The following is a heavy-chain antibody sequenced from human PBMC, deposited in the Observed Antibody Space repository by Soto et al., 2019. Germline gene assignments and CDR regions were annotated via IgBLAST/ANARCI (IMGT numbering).Heavy chain of an antibody. D-gene: IGHD3-3*01. CDR2: ISAYNGNT. CDR3: ARVCALTGYDLWSGYYLGEPRPTNMDV. Sequence: ASVKVSCKASGYTFTSYGISWVRQAPGQGLEWMGWISAYNGNTNYAQKLQGRVTMTTDTSTSTAYMELRSLRSDDTAVYYCARVCALTGYDLWSGYYLGEPRPTNMDVWGQGTTVTVSS. CDR1: GYTFTSYG. V-gene: IGHV1-18*04. J-gene: IGHJ6*02.